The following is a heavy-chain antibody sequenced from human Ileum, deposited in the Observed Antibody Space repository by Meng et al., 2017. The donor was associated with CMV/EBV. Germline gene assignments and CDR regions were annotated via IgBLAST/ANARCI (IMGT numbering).Heavy chain of an antibody. J-gene: IGHJ4*02. CDR2: ISSSGSTI. D-gene: IGHD6-13*01. CDR1: GFTFSSYE. V-gene: IGHV3-48*03. CDR3: ARHSSHFIDY. Sequence: GGSLRLSCAASGFTFSSYEMNWVRQAPGKGLEWVSYISSSGSTIYYADSVKGRFTISRDNAKTSLYLQMNNLRAEDTAVYYCARHSSHFIDYWGQGTLVTVSS.